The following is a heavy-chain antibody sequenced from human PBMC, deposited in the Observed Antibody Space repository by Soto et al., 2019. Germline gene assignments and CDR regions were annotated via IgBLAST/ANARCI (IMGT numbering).Heavy chain of an antibody. CDR2: SIPIQGRA. J-gene: IGHJ6*03. Sequence: QVQLVQSGAEVRKPGSSVKVSCEASGGSFISYIFTWVRQAPGQGLEWMGRSIPIQGRADYALKFQDRVTIXADRSTQTVXXXXRSLRPEDTALYYCAKSLVFVDHAYMDVWGKGTTVTVSS. CDR3: AKSLVFVDHAYMDV. D-gene: IGHD2-21*01. CDR1: GGSFISYI. V-gene: IGHV1-69*02.